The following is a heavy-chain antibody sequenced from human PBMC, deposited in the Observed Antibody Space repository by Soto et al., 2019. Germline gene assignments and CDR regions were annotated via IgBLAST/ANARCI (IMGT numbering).Heavy chain of an antibody. CDR3: ARDVVATGWFDP. CDR1: GGSFSGYY. D-gene: IGHD5-12*01. V-gene: IGHV4-34*01. Sequence: PSETLSLTCAVYGGSFSGYYWSWIRQPPGKGLEWIGEINHSGSTNYNPSLKSRVTISVDTSKNQFSLKLSSVTAADTAVYYCARDVVATGWFDPWGQGTLVTVSS. CDR2: INHSGST. J-gene: IGHJ5*02.